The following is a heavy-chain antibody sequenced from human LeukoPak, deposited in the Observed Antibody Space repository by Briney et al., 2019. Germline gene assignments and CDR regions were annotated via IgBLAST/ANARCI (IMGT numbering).Heavy chain of an antibody. J-gene: IGHJ4*02. Sequence: GGSLRLSCVVSGFTFSNYCMSWVRQAPGKGLEWVATIKQDGSEKFYVDSVKGRFTISRDNAKKSLYLQVNSLRAEDTAVYYCARVSSSYSSGRVYFDSWGQGTLVTVSS. CDR1: GFTFSNYC. CDR3: ARVSSSYSSGRVYFDS. D-gene: IGHD6-19*01. V-gene: IGHV3-7*04. CDR2: IKQDGSEK.